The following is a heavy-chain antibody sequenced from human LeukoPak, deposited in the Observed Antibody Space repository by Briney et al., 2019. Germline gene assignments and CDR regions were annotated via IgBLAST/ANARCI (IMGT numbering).Heavy chain of an antibody. J-gene: IGHJ5*02. CDR2: IYYSGST. CDR3: ARAVNLNVLRYNWFDP. CDR1: GGSISSSSYY. V-gene: IGHV4-39*07. D-gene: IGHD3-9*01. Sequence: SETLSLTCTVSGGSISSSSYYWGWIRQPPGKGLEWIGSIYYSGSTYYNPSLKSRVTISVDTSKNQFSLKLSSVTAADTAVYYCARAVNLNVLRYNWFDPWGQGTLVTVSS.